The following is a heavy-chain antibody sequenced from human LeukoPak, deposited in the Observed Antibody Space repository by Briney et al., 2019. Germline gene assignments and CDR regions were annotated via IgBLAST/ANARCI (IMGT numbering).Heavy chain of an antibody. CDR3: ARAETTLLLNY. V-gene: IGHV1-18*01. Sequence: GASVKVSCKASGYSFANYGIIWVRQTPGQGLQWMVWISAHNGNTNYAQKLQGRVTLTTDTSTSTVYMELRSLTSDDTAVYYCARAETTLLLNYWGRGTLVTVSS. CDR1: GYSFANYG. J-gene: IGHJ4*02. CDR2: ISAHNGNT. D-gene: IGHD4-11*01.